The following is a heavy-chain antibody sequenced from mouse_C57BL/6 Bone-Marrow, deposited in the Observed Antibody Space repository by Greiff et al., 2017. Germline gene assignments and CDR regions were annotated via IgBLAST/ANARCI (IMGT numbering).Heavy chain of an antibody. D-gene: IGHD4-1*01. CDR1: GFNIKDDY. CDR3: TTTNGDQRDY. V-gene: IGHV14-4*01. CDR2: IDPENGDT. J-gene: IGHJ2*01. Sequence: LVESGAELVRPGASVKLSCTASGFNIKDDYMHWVKQRPEQGLEWIGWIDPENGDTEYASKFQGKATITADTSSNTAYLQLSSLTSEDTAVYYCTTTNGDQRDYWGQGTTLTVSS.